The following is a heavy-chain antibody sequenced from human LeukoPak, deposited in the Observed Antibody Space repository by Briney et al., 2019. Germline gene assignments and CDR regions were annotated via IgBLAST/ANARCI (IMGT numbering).Heavy chain of an antibody. CDR3: AKDLGSSGYDLFDY. CDR2: ISGSGGST. V-gene: IGHV3-23*01. CDR1: GFTFSSYG. D-gene: IGHD5-12*01. Sequence: GGSLRLSCAASGFTFSSYGMSWVRPAPGKGLEWVSAISGSGGSTYYADSVKGRFTISRDNSKNTLYLQMNSLRAEDTAVYYCAKDLGSSGYDLFDYWGQGTLVTVSS. J-gene: IGHJ4*02.